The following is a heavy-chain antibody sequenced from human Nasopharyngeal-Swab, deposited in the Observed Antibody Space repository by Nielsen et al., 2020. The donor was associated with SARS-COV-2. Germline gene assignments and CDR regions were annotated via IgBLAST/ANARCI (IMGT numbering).Heavy chain of an antibody. CDR3: ARQPTLITGDEFLVYYYYGMDA. J-gene: IGHJ6*02. D-gene: IGHD7-27*01. CDR2: IYYSGST. Sequence: WIRQPPGKGLEWIGYIYYSGSTYYNPSLKSRVTISVDTSKNQFSLKLSSVTAADTAVYYCARQPTLITGDEFLVYYYYGMDAWGQGTTVTVSS. V-gene: IGHV4-31*02.